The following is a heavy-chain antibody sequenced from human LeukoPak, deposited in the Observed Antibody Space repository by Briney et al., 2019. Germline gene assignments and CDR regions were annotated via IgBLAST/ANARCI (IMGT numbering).Heavy chain of an antibody. CDR1: GFTFSSHY. CDR2: IKQDGSEK. V-gene: IGHV3-7*01. D-gene: IGHD6-19*01. J-gene: IGHJ6*03. Sequence: GGSLRLSCAASGFTFSSHYMTWVRQAPGKGLEWVANIKQDGSEKYYVDSVKGRFTISRDNAKNSLYLQMNSLRAEDTAVYYCAREARSSSGWYEGGYYYYYMDVWGKGTTVTVSS. CDR3: AREARSSSGWYEGGYYYYYMDV.